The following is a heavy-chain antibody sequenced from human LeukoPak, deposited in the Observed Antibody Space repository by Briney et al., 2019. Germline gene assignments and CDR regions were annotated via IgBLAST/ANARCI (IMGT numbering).Heavy chain of an antibody. CDR3: AREGLNLDWFLLADFDY. CDR1: GGTFSSYA. J-gene: IGHJ4*02. CDR2: IIPIFGTV. V-gene: IGHV1-69*05. D-gene: IGHD3-9*01. Sequence: SVKLSCKASGGTFSSYAISWMRQPPGQGLELMGRIIPIFGTVKYSQKFQRRVTITTDESTSTAYIELISLRSEDTAVYYCAREGLNLDWFLLADFDYWGQGTLVTVSS.